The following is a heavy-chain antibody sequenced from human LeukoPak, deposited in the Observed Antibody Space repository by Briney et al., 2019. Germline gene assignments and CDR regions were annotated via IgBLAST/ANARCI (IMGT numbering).Heavy chain of an antibody. CDR1: GYTLTELS. J-gene: IGHJ2*01. D-gene: IGHD4-23*01. CDR2: FDPEDGET. V-gene: IGHV1-24*01. Sequence: ASVKVSCKVSGYTLTELSMHWVRQAPGNGLEWMGGFDPEDGETIYAQKFQGRVTMTEDTSTDTAYMELSSLRSEDTAVYYCATATTVVTEYWYFDLWGRGTLVTVSS. CDR3: ATATTVVTEYWYFDL.